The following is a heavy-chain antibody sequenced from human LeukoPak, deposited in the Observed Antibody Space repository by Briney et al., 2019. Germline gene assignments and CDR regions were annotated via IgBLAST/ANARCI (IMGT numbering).Heavy chain of an antibody. D-gene: IGHD1-1*01. Sequence: GGSLRLSCTVSGFTFGDYAMSWVRQAPGKGLEWVGFIRSKAYGGTTEYAASVKGRFTISRDDSKSIAYLEMNSLKTEDTAVYFCTQLDLDYWGQGTLVTVSS. J-gene: IGHJ4*02. V-gene: IGHV3-49*04. CDR1: GFTFGDYA. CDR2: IRSKAYGGTT. CDR3: TQLDLDY.